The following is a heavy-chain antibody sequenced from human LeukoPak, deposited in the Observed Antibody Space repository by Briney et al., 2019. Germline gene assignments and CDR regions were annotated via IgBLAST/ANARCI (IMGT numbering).Heavy chain of an antibody. D-gene: IGHD6-13*01. CDR3: ARVTGYVMEDYFDY. V-gene: IGHV3-7*01. CDR2: IKQDGSEK. J-gene: IGHJ4*02. CDR1: GFTFSSYW. Sequence: RSLRLSCAASGFTFSSYWMSWVRQAPGKGLEWVANIKQDGSEKYYVDSVKGRFTISRDNAKNSLYLQMNSLRAEDTAVYYCARVTGYVMEDYFDYWGQGTLVTVSS.